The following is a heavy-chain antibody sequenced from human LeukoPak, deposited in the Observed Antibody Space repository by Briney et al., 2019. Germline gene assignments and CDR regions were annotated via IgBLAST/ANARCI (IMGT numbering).Heavy chain of an antibody. Sequence: ASVKVSCKASGYIFTNYYLYWVRQAPGQGLEWMGVINPVGGVTTYAQRFQGRVTMTRDTSTSTFDMELSSLTAEDTAVYYCARLWSYYDNSGFFEDYWGQGTLVTVSS. D-gene: IGHD3-22*01. CDR1: GYIFTNYY. J-gene: IGHJ4*02. CDR2: INPVGGVT. V-gene: IGHV1-46*01. CDR3: ARLWSYYDNSGFFEDY.